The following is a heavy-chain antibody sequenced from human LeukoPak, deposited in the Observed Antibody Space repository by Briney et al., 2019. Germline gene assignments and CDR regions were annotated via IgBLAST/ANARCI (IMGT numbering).Heavy chain of an antibody. Sequence: GGSLRLSCAASGFTFDDYGMSWVRQAPGKGLVWVSRINSDGSSTNYANSVKGRFTISRDNAKNTLYLQMNSLRAEDTAVYYCARDLSEYGWFGELYYWGQGTLVTVSS. D-gene: IGHD3-10*01. CDR2: INSDGSST. CDR3: ARDLSEYGWFGELYY. J-gene: IGHJ4*02. CDR1: GFTFDDYG. V-gene: IGHV3-74*01.